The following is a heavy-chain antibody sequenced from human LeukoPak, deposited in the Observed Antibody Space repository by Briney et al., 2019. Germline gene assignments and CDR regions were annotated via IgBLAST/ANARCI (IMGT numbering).Heavy chain of an antibody. D-gene: IGHD5-12*01. CDR1: GFTFSSYD. CDR3: AKDQIQYSGYEAFDY. CDR2: IGTSGDT. Sequence: GGSLRLSCAASGFTFSSYDMHWVRQITGRGLEWVSGIGTSGDTYSPGSVKGRFTISRDNSKNTLYLQMNSLRAEDAAVYYCAKDQIQYSGYEAFDYWGQGTLVTVSS. J-gene: IGHJ4*02. V-gene: IGHV3-13*01.